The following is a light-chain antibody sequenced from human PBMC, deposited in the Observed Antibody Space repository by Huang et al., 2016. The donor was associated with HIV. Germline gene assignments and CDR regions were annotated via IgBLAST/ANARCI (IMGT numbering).Light chain of an antibody. CDR2: GAS. J-gene: IGKJ2*01. Sequence: EKVMTQSPATLSVSPGERATLPCRASQSVSSNLAWYQQKPGQAPRLLIYGASTRATGIPARFSGRGSGTEFTLTISSLQSEDFAVYYCQQYTSWPYTFGQGTKLEIK. CDR1: QSVSSN. V-gene: IGKV3-15*01. CDR3: QQYTSWPYT.